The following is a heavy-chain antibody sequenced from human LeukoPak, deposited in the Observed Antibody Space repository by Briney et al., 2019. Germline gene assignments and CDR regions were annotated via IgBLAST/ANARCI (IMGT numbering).Heavy chain of an antibody. D-gene: IGHD3-9*01. CDR1: AFTFSSYN. CDR3: ARAGILTGYSLDY. CDR2: ISSSSTYI. J-gene: IGHJ4*02. V-gene: IGHV3-21*01. Sequence: GGSLRLSCAASAFTFSSYNMNWVRQAPGKGLEWVSSISSSSTYIYYADSMKGRFTISRDNAKNSLYLQMNSLRAEDTAVYYCARAGILTGYSLDYWGQGTLVTVSS.